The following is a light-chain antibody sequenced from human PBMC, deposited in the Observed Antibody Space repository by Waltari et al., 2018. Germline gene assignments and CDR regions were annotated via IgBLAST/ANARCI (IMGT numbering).Light chain of an antibody. V-gene: IGKV1-5*03. CDR3: QQYSSFAT. CDR1: QNVGTR. Sequence: DIQLTQSPYTQSASVEDRITIPCRPSQNVGTRLAWYQQKPGKAPKLLIYMASSLESGVPARFRASGSGTDFTLTISSLQPDDFAAYSCQQYSSFATSGQGTKV. J-gene: IGKJ2*01. CDR2: MAS.